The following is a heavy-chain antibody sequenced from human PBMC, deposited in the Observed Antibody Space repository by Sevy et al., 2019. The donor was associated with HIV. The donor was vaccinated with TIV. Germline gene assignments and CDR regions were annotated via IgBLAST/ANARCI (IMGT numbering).Heavy chain of an antibody. CDR2: FIPMFDTA. D-gene: IGHD3-22*01. V-gene: IGHV1-69*13. CDR1: GGTFSNYA. CDR3: AGSYFDSSGYSPLYYYGMDV. Sequence: ASVKVSCKASGGTFSNYAISWVRQAPGQGLEWMGGFIPMFDTANYAQKFQGKVTLTADGSTTTAYMELSSLRCDDTAVYYCAGSYFDSSGYSPLYYYGMDVWGQGTTVTVSS. J-gene: IGHJ6*02.